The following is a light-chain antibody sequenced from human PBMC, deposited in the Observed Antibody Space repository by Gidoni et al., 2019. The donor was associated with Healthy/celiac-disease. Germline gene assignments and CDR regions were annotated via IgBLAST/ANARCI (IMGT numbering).Light chain of an antibody. CDR3: QQYDNLPSWT. CDR1: QDISNY. Sequence: DIQMTQSPSSLSASVGDRVTITCQASQDISNYLNWYQQKPEKAPKLLIYDASNLEPGVPSRFSGSGSGTDFTFTISSLQPEDIATFYCQQYDNLPSWTFGQXTKVEIK. V-gene: IGKV1-33*01. CDR2: DAS. J-gene: IGKJ1*01.